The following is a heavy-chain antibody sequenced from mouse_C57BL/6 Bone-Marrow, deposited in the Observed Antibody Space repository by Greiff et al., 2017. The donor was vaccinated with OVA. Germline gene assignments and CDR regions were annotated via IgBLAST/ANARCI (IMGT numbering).Heavy chain of an antibody. CDR2: FYPGSGSI. J-gene: IGHJ1*03. D-gene: IGHD1-1*01. CDR1: GYTFTEYT. CDR3: ARHEDAGYYGHWYFDV. V-gene: IGHV1-62-2*01. Sequence: QVTLKESGAELVKPGASVKLSCKASGYTFTEYTIHWVKQRSGQGLEWIGWFYPGSGSIKYNEKFKDKATLTADKSSSTVYMELSRLTSEDSAVYFCARHEDAGYYGHWYFDVWGTGTTVTVSS.